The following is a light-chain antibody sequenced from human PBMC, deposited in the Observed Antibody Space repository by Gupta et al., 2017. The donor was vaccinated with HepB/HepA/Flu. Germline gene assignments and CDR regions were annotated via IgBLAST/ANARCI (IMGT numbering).Light chain of an antibody. V-gene: IGKV2-40*01. CDR1: QSLLNSDDGNTY. J-gene: IGKJ2*02. CDR2: PSS. CDR3: GQRLQFPCT. Sequence: DIVMTQTPLSLPVTPGEPAPISCRASQSLLNSDDGNTYLDWYLQKPGQSPHLLIYPSSSRASGVPDRVSGSGSGTDFTRKIRWVEAEDVGVYYCGQRLQFPCTFGQGTKLEI.